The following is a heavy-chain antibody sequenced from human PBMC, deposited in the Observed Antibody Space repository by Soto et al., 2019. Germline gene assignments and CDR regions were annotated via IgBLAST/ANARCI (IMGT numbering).Heavy chain of an antibody. D-gene: IGHD3-10*01. J-gene: IGHJ4*02. CDR3: VKGGWFGESGSDVFDY. V-gene: IGHV3-23*01. CDR2: ISGGGGST. CDR1: GFSFGTIA. Sequence: GGSLRLSCAATGFSFGTIAMTWVRQPPGKGLEWVSGISGGGGSTHHGDSVKGRFTISRDNSKNTLYLQMSSLRAEDTAVYYCVKGGWFGESGSDVFDYRGQRTAVTVSS.